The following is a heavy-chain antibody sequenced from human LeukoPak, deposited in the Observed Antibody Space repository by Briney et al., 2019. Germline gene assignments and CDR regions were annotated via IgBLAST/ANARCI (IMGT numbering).Heavy chain of an antibody. CDR3: ARDRFGCSSTSCPPGRGMDV. Sequence: GGSLRLSCAASGFTFSSYSMSWVRQAPGKGLEWVSSISSSSSYIYYADSVKGRFTISRDNAKNSLYLQMNSLRAEDTAVYYCARDRFGCSSTSCPPGRGMDVWGKGTTVTVSS. CDR1: GFTFSSYS. V-gene: IGHV3-21*01. CDR2: ISSSSSYI. D-gene: IGHD2-2*01. J-gene: IGHJ6*04.